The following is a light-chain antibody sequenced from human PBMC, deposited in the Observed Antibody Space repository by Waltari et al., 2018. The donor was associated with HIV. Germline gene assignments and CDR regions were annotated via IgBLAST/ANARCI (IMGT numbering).Light chain of an antibody. V-gene: IGLV2-11*01. Sequence: QSALTQPRSLSGSPGQYVTISCTGTSSDVGSYNYVSWYQHPPGKDPNLILYDVSERPSGVPDRFSGSKSGNPASLTISGLQAEDEADYYCCSYAGTYTFVVFGGGTKLTVL. CDR2: DVS. CDR3: CSYAGTYTFVV. J-gene: IGLJ2*01. CDR1: SSDVGSYNY.